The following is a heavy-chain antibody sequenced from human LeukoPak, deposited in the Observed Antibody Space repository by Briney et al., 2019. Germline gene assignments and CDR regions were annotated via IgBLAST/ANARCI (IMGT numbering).Heavy chain of an antibody. D-gene: IGHD3-10*01. CDR2: IYYSGST. J-gene: IGHJ4*02. CDR3: AAVVRGVIDY. CDR1: GGSISSGGYY. V-gene: IGHV4-39*01. Sequence: SETLSLTCTVSGGSISSGGYYWGWIRQPPGKGLEWIGSIYYSGSTYHNPSLKSRVTISVDTSKNQFSLKLSSVTAADTAVYYCAAVVRGVIDYWGQGTLVTVSS.